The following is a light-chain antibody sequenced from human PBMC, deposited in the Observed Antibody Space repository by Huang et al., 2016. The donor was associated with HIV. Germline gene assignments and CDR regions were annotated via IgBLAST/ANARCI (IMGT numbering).Light chain of an antibody. V-gene: IGKV2-30*02. Sequence: DVVMTQSPLSLPVTLGQPASIFCRSTQSLVHSDGNTYLNWFHQRPGQSPRRLIYQISNRDSGVPDRFGGSGSGTDFTLKISRVEAEDVGIYYCMQGTHWPPTFGQGTRLDI. CDR2: QIS. J-gene: IGKJ5*01. CDR1: QSLVHSDGNTY. CDR3: MQGTHWPPT.